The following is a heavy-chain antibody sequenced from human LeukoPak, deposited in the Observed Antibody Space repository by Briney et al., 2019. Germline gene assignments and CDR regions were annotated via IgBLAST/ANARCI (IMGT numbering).Heavy chain of an antibody. J-gene: IGHJ4*02. D-gene: IGHD3-22*01. CDR1: GFTFSSYG. Sequence: GGSLRLSCAASGFTFSSYGMHWVRQAPGKGLKWVTFIRYDGSNKYYADSVKGRFTISRDSSKNTLYLQMNSLRAEDTAVYYCAKDSSSGYYSNYYFDYWGQGTLVTVSS. CDR3: AKDSSSGYYSNYYFDY. V-gene: IGHV3-30*02. CDR2: IRYDGSNK.